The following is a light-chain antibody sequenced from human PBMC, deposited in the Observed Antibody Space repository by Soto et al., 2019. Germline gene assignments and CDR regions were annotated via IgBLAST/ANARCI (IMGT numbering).Light chain of an antibody. CDR3: QQDVATLWT. J-gene: IGKJ1*01. Sequence: DIVMTQSPDSLAVSLGERATINCKSSQSLVYSAHNKNYLAWYQQKPGQPPKLLIYWASVRESGVPDRFSGRGSGTDFTLTISSLQAEDVAVYYCQQDVATLWTFGQGTKVEVK. V-gene: IGKV4-1*01. CDR2: WAS. CDR1: QSLVYSAHNKNY.